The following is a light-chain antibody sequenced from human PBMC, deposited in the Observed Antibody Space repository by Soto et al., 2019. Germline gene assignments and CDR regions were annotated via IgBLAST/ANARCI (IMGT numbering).Light chain of an antibody. CDR1: QSIGDW. V-gene: IGKV1-5*03. CDR2: KAA. J-gene: IGKJ1*01. CDR3: QHYDSYSPTWT. Sequence: DIQMTQSPSTLSASVGDRVSITCRASQSIGDWLAGYQQKPGKAPKLLIYKAANLQSGVPARFRGSRSGTHFPLPISSLQPDDFATYYCQHYDSYSPTWTFGQGTKVDIK.